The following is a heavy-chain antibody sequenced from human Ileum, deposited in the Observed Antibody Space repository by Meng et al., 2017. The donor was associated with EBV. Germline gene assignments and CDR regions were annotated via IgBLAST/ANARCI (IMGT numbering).Heavy chain of an antibody. V-gene: IGHV6-1*01. J-gene: IGHJ4*02. CDR1: GDSVSSNSAA. D-gene: IGHD3-22*01. CDR2: TYYRSKWYN. CDR3: ARDSSSSAYSPFDY. Sequence: AQVPQSGPGLVKPPQTLSLPCAISGDSVSSNSAAWNWIRQSPSRGLEWLGRTYYRSKWYNDYAVSVKSRITINPDTSKNQFSLQLNSVTPEDTAVYYCARDSSSSAYSPFDYWGQGTLVTVSS.